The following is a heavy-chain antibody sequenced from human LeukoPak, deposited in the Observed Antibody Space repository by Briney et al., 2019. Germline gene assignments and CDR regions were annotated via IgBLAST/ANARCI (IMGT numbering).Heavy chain of an antibody. J-gene: IGHJ1*01. CDR1: GFTFSSYW. D-gene: IGHD6-19*01. V-gene: IGHV3-7*01. CDR3: ARDIAVAGTAEYFQH. Sequence: GGSLRLSCAASGFTFSSYWMSWVRQAPGKGLEWVANIKQDGSEKYYVDSVKGRFTISRDNAKNSLYVQMNALRAEDTAVYYCARDIAVAGTAEYFQHWGQGTLVTVSS. CDR2: IKQDGSEK.